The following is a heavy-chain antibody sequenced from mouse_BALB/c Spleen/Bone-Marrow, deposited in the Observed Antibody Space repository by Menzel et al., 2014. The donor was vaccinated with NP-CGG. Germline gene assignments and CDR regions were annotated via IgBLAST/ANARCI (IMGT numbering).Heavy chain of an antibody. J-gene: IGHJ3*01. CDR2: ISGGGSYT. CDR3: ARHAYYDQTEVSFVY. Sequence: EVHLVESGGGLVKSGGSLKLSCAASVFSFNSYGMSWVRQTPEKRLEWVATISGGGSYTFYPDSVKGRFTISRDNAKNNLYLQLSSLRSEDTALYYCARHAYYDQTEVSFVYWGQGTLVTVSA. CDR1: VFSFNSYG. D-gene: IGHD2-4*01. V-gene: IGHV5-9-2*01.